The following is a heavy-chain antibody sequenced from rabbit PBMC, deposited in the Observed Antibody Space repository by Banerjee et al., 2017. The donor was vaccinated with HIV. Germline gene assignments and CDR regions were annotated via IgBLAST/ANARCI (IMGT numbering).Heavy chain of an antibody. V-gene: IGHV1S45*01. CDR1: GFSFSNKYV. CDR2: INTSSGNT. CDR3: ARDPGAFGDLPL. J-gene: IGHJ4*01. Sequence: QEQLEESGGDLVKPEGSLTITCTASGFSFSNKYVMCWVRQAPGKGLEWIACINTSSGNTVYATWAKGRFTISRTSSTTVALQMTSLTAADTATYFCARDPGAFGDLPLWGPGTLVTVS. D-gene: IGHD5-1*01.